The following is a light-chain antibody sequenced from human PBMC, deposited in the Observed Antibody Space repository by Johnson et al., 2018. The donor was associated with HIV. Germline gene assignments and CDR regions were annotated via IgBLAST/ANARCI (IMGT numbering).Light chain of an antibody. V-gene: IGLV1-51*02. CDR3: GTWDNSLSAPYV. J-gene: IGLJ1*01. CDR1: SSNIGNNY. Sequence: QSVLTQPPSVSAAPGQKVTISCSGSSSNIGNNYVSWYQQLPGTAPKLLIYENNKRPSGIPDRFSGSKSGTSATLGITGLQTGDEADYYCGTWDNSLSAPYVTGTGTKVTVL. CDR2: ENN.